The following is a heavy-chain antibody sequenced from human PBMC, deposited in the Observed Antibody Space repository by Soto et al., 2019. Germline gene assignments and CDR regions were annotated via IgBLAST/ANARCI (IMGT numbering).Heavy chain of an antibody. J-gene: IGHJ4*02. CDR2: ISYDGSNK. CDR3: ARGDLEYSSRATTGLDY. V-gene: IGHV3-30-3*01. Sequence: QVQLVESGGGVVQPGRSLRLSCAASGFTFSSYAMHWVRQAPGKGLEWVAVISYDGSNKYYADSVKGRFTISRDNSKNTLYLQMNSLRAEDTAVYYCARGDLEYSSRATTGLDYWGQGTLVTVSS. D-gene: IGHD6-6*01. CDR1: GFTFSSYA.